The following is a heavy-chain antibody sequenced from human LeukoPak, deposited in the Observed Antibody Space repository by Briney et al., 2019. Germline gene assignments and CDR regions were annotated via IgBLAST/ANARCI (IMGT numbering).Heavy chain of an antibody. CDR3: AEDRLVLDSGDADDY. J-gene: IGHJ4*02. CDR1: GFTFSSYA. V-gene: IGHV3-23*01. CDR2: ISGSGGST. Sequence: PGGSLRLSCAASGFTFSSYAMSWVRQAPGKGLEWVSAISGSGGSTYYADSVKGRFTISRDNSKNTLYLQMNSLRAEDTAVYYCAEDRLVLDSGDADDYWGQGTLVTVSS. D-gene: IGHD3-10*01.